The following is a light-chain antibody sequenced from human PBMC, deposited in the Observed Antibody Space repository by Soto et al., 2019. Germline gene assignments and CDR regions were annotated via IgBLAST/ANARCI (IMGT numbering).Light chain of an antibody. V-gene: IGKV3-15*01. CDR2: GAS. CDR3: QQSYSTPRT. Sequence: ERVMTQSPATLSVSPGERATLSCRASQSVSSNLAWYQQKPGQAPRLFIYGASTRATAIPPRFSGSGSGTEFTLTISSLQPEDFATYYCQQSYSTPRTFGQGTRL. CDR1: QSVSSN. J-gene: IGKJ5*01.